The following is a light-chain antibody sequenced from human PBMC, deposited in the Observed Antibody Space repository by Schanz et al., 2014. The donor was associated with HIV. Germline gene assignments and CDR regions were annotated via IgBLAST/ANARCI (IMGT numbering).Light chain of an antibody. V-gene: IGLV2-8*01. CDR3: TSFAGSNNLV. Sequence: QSALTQPASVSGSPGQSITISCTGTSSDVGGYNLVSWYQQYPGKAPKLMIYEVNKRPSGVPDRFSGSKSGSTASLTVSGLQPEDEADFYCTSFAGSNNLVFGGGTKLTVL. CDR1: SSDVGGYNL. CDR2: EVN. J-gene: IGLJ2*01.